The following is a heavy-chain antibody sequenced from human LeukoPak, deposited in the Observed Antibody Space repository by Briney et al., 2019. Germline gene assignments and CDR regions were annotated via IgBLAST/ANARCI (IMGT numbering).Heavy chain of an antibody. V-gene: IGHV7-4-1*02. CDR2: INTNTGNP. D-gene: IGHD4-17*01. J-gene: IGHJ4*02. CDR3: AKDWHGDYHSYFDY. CDR1: GYTFTSYA. Sequence: ASVKVSCKASGYTFTSYAMNWVRQAPGQGLEWMGWINTNTGNPTYAQGFTGRFVFSLDTSVSTAYLQISSLKAEDTAVYYCAKDWHGDYHSYFDYWGQGTLVTVSS.